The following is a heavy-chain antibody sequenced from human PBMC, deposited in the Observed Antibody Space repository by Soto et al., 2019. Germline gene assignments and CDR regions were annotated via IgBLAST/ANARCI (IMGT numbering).Heavy chain of an antibody. J-gene: IGHJ4*02. CDR3: ARDRLGALLVFDY. CDR1: GGSISSYY. V-gene: IGHV4-59*01. Sequence: SETLSLTCTVSGGSISSYYWSWIRQPPGKGLEWIGYIYYSGSTNYNPSLKSRVTISVDTSKNQFSLKLSSVTAADTAVYYCARDRLGALLVFDYWGQGTLVTVSS. D-gene: IGHD7-27*01. CDR2: IYYSGST.